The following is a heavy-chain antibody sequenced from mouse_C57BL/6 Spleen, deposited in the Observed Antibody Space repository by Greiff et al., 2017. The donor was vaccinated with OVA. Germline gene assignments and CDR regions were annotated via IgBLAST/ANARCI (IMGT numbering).Heavy chain of an antibody. V-gene: IGHV5-4*03. D-gene: IGHD2-5*01. CDR1: GFTFSSYA. CDR3: ARRHSNYEGFAY. J-gene: IGHJ3*01. Sequence: EVKVVESGGGLVKPGGSLKLSCAASGFTFSSYAMSWVRQTPEKRLEWVATISDGGSYTYYPDNVKGRFTISRDNAKNNLYLQMSHLKSEDTAMYNCARRHSNYEGFAYWGKGTLVTVSA. CDR2: ISDGGSYT.